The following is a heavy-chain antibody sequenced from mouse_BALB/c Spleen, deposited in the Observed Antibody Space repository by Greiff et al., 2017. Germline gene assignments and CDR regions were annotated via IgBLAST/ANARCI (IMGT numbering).Heavy chain of an antibody. J-gene: IGHJ3*01. CDR2: INPYNGAT. V-gene: IGHV1-31*01. D-gene: IGHD2-2*01. Sequence: EVQLQQSGPELVKPGASVKISCKASGYSFTGYYMHWVKQSHVKSLEWIGRINPYNGATSYNQNFKDKASLTVDKSPSTAYMELHSLTSEDSAVYYCARPPYGYDGWFAYWGQGTLVTVSA. CDR3: ARPPYGYDGWFAY. CDR1: GYSFTGYY.